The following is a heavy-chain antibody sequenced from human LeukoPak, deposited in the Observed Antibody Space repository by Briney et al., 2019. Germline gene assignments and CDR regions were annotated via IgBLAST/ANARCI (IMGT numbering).Heavy chain of an antibody. CDR3: ARLATTLIPFDY. Sequence: ASVKVSCKASGYTFTGYFVHWVRRAPGQGLEWMGWINPNSGGTNYAQKFQGRVTLTRDTSISTAYMELSRLSSDDTAVYYCARLATTLIPFDYWGQGTLVTVSS. CDR2: INPNSGGT. V-gene: IGHV1-2*02. CDR1: GYTFTGYF. J-gene: IGHJ4*02. D-gene: IGHD1-1*01.